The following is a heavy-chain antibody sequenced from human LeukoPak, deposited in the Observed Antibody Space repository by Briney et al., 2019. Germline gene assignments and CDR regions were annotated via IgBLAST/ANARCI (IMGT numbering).Heavy chain of an antibody. J-gene: IGHJ4*02. D-gene: IGHD3-22*01. Sequence: ASVKVSCKASGYTFTSYGISWVRQAPGQGLEWMGWISAYNGNTNYAQRLQGRVTMTTDTSTSTAYMELRSLRSDDTAVYYCARVDSSGYFTIFDYWGQGTLVSVSS. CDR1: GYTFTSYG. V-gene: IGHV1-18*01. CDR2: ISAYNGNT. CDR3: ARVDSSGYFTIFDY.